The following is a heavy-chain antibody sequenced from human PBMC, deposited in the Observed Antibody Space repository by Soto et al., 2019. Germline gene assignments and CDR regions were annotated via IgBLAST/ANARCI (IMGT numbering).Heavy chain of an antibody. CDR1: GGSVSSGSYY. V-gene: IGHV4-61*01. Sequence: SETLSLTCTVSGGSVSSGSYYWSWIRQPPGKGLEWIGYIYYSGSTNYNPSLKSRVTISVDTSKNQFSLKLSSVTAADTAVYYCASVTRTCISTSCYRYYYGMDVWCQGTTVT. CDR3: ASVTRTCISTSCYRYYYGMDV. J-gene: IGHJ6*02. D-gene: IGHD2-2*02. CDR2: IYYSGST.